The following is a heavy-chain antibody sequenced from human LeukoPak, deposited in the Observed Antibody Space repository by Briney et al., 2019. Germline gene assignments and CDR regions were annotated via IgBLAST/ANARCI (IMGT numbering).Heavy chain of an antibody. CDR2: IKQDGSDK. J-gene: IGHJ4*02. CDR1: GFTFSSYW. D-gene: IGHD1-26*01. V-gene: IGHV3-7*01. CDR3: ARVGGSYYAV. Sequence: GGSLRLSCLDSGFTFSSYWMSWVRQAPGKGLEWVANIKQDGSDKYYVDSVKGRFTISRDNAKNSLYLQMNSLRAEDTAVYYCARVGGSYYAVWGQGTLVTVSS.